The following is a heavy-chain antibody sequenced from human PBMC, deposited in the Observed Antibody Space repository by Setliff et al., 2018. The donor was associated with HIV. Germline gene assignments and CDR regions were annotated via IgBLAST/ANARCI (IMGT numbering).Heavy chain of an antibody. J-gene: IGHJ4*02. D-gene: IGHD2-15*01. CDR3: ARLLVAGMLFDY. Sequence: PSETLSLTCTVSGGAISSRGYYWGWIRQPPARGLEWIGSIYYSGSTSYNPSLKSRVTISVDTSKNQFSLKLSSVTAADTAVYYCARLLVAGMLFDYWGQGTLVTAPQ. V-gene: IGHV4-39*01. CDR2: IYYSGST. CDR1: GGAISSRGYY.